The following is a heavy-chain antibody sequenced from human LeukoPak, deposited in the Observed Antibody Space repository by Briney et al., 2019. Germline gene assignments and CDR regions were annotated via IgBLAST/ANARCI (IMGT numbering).Heavy chain of an antibody. CDR3: ARDFSLAVAAINWFDP. J-gene: IGHJ5*02. CDR1: GYTFTGYY. V-gene: IGHV1-2*06. Sequence: GASVKVSCKASGYTFTGYYMHWVRQTPGQGLEWMGRINPNSGGTNYAQKFQGRVTMTRDTSISTAYMELSRLRSDDTAVYYCARDFSLAVAAINWFDPWGQGTLVTVSS. CDR2: INPNSGGT. D-gene: IGHD6-19*01.